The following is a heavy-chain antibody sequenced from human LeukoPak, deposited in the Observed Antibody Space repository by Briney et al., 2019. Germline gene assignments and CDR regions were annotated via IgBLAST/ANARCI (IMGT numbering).Heavy chain of an antibody. CDR1: GYTFTSYG. CDR3: ARGGSGWYNLDY. CDR2: IIPIFGTA. J-gene: IGHJ4*02. V-gene: IGHV1-69*06. D-gene: IGHD6-19*01. Sequence: ASVKVSCKASGYTFTSYGISWVRQAPGQGLEWMGGIIPIFGTANYAQKFQGRVTITADKSTSTAYIELSSLRSEDTAVYYCARGGSGWYNLDYWGQGTLVTVSS.